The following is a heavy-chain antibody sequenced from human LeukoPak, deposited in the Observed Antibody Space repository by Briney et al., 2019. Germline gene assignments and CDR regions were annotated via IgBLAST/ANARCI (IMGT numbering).Heavy chain of an antibody. CDR2: XYXXGXT. Sequence: SETLSLTCTVSXGXXXXXXXXXXXXXAGXXXXXIXXXYXXGXTNXXPSLKSRVTMSVDTSKNQFSLKLSSVTAADTAVYXCAREGQWLVLDYWGQGTLVTVSS. J-gene: IGHJ4*02. D-gene: IGHD6-19*01. CDR1: XGXXXXXX. CDR3: AREGQWLVLDY. V-gene: IGHV4-4*07.